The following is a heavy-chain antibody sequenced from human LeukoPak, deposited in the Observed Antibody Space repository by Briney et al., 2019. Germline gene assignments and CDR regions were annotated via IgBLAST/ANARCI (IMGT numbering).Heavy chain of an antibody. CDR1: GGTFSSYA. Sequence: SVKVSCKASGGTFSSYAISWVRQAPGQGLEWMGGIIPIFGTANYAQKFQGRVTITADESTSTAYMELRSLRSDDTAVYYCARDSYSSSWLDYWGQGTLVTVSS. V-gene: IGHV1-69*13. CDR2: IIPIFGTA. CDR3: ARDSYSSSWLDY. D-gene: IGHD6-13*01. J-gene: IGHJ4*02.